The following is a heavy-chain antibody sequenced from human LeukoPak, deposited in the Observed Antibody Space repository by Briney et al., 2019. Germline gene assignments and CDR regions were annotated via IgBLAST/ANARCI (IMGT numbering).Heavy chain of an antibody. CDR2: ISDSGSIA. J-gene: IGHJ4*02. V-gene: IGHV3-23*01. Sequence: GGSLRLSCAASGFTFSSYGMHWVRQAPGKGLEWVSVISDSGSIAYYADSVKGRFTISRDNSNKMLFLQMSSLRAEDTAVYYCAKDARRTNGWYFFDYWGRGTLVTVSS. CDR3: AKDARRTNGWYFFDY. CDR1: GFTFSSYG. D-gene: IGHD6-19*01.